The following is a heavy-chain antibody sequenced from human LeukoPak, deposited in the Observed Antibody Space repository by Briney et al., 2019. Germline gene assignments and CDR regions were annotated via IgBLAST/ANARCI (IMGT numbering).Heavy chain of an antibody. CDR2: IYSGGST. V-gene: IGHV3-66*01. CDR1: GFTVSSNY. D-gene: IGHD6-13*01. CDR3: ARDLEAAAGSPFGY. J-gene: IGHJ4*02. Sequence: GGSLRLSCAASGFTVSSNYMSWVRQAPGKGLEWVSVIYSGGSTYYADSVKGRFTISRDNSKNTLYLQMNSLRAEDMAVYYCARDLEAAAGSPFGYWGQGTLVTVSS.